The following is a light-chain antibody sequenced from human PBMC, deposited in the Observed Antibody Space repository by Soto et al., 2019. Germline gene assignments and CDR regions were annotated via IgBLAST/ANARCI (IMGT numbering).Light chain of an antibody. CDR3: TSYAGGNNV. CDR2: EVN. CDR1: SSDXVGYNY. J-gene: IGLJ1*01. V-gene: IGLV2-8*01. Sequence: QSALTQPPSASGSPGQSVXIXXTGTSSDXVGYNYVSWYQQHPGKVPKLMVYEVNKRPSGVPDRFSGSKSGNTASLTVSGLQAEDEADYYCTSYAGGNNVFGTGTKLTVL.